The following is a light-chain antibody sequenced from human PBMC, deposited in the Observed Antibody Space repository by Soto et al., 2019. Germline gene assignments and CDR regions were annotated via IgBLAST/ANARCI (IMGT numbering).Light chain of an antibody. Sequence: KVTLSPVTLSSSVVDSVTITCRASQSISSWVAWDQQKPGKAPKLLIDEASSLERGGPSRFSGSGSGTEFTLTISSLQADAFATYCCPHYASDSKPFGQGTKV. CDR3: PHYASDSKP. V-gene: IGKV1-5*03. J-gene: IGKJ1*01. CDR2: EAS. CDR1: QSISSW.